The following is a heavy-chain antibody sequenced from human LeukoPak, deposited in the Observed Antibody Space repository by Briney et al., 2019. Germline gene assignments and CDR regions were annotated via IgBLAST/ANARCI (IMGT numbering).Heavy chain of an antibody. J-gene: IGHJ4*02. D-gene: IGHD5-18*01. CDR3: ARDGMDTAMVSVDY. Sequence: GGSLRLSCAASGFTFSSYGMHWVRQAPGKGLEWVAFIRYDGSNKYYAGSVKGRFTISRDNSKNTLYLQMNSLRAEDTAVYYCARDGMDTAMVSVDYWGQGTLVTVSS. V-gene: IGHV3-30*02. CDR2: IRYDGSNK. CDR1: GFTFSSYG.